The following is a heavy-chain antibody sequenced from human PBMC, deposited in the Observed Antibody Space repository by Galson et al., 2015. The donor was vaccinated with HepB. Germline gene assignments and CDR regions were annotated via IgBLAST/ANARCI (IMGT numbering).Heavy chain of an antibody. V-gene: IGHV5-51*03. CDR2: IYPGDSDT. CDR1: GYIFTSYW. CDR3: ARTNGGNSFFFYGMDV. D-gene: IGHD4-23*01. J-gene: IGHJ6*02. Sequence: QSGAEVKKAGESLKISCQGSGYIFTSYWIGWVRQMPGKGLEWVGIIYPGDSDTRYSPSFQGQVTISADKSITTAYLQWSSLKASDTAMYYCARTNGGNSFFFYGMDVWGQGTTVTVSS.